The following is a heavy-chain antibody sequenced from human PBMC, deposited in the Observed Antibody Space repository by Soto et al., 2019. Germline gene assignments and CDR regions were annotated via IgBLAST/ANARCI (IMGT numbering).Heavy chain of an antibody. CDR1: GCTFSRYA. D-gene: IGHD2-2*01. Sequence: GGSLRLSCAVSGCTFSRYAMRWVRQAPGKGLEWVAVLSYDGSNEHYGDSVKGRFTISRDNSKDTLFLQMNSLRAEDTAVYYCARPAPGPLGYCSSTSCSQFDYWGQGTLVTVSS. CDR2: LSYDGSNE. J-gene: IGHJ4*02. CDR3: ARPAPGPLGYCSSTSCSQFDY. V-gene: IGHV3-30*03.